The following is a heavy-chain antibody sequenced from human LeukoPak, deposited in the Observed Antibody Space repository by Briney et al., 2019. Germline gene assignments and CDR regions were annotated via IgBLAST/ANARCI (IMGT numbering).Heavy chain of an antibody. CDR1: GFTFSSYE. D-gene: IGHD6-19*01. J-gene: IGHJ4*02. Sequence: GGSLRLSCAASGFTFSSYEMNWVRQAPGKGLEWVSYISSSASTIYYADSVKGRFTISRDNAKNSLYLQMNSLRAEDTAVYYCARDTRAAGFDYWGQGTLVTVSS. CDR3: ARDTRAAGFDY. CDR2: ISSSASTI. V-gene: IGHV3-48*03.